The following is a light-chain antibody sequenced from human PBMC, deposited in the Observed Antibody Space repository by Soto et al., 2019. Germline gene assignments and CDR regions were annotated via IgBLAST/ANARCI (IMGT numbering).Light chain of an antibody. CDR1: QSVSST. CDR2: GAS. V-gene: IGKV3-15*01. Sequence: EIVMTQSPATLSVSPGERATVSCRASQSVSSTLAWYQQKPGQAPRLLIYGASTRATGIPARFSGSWSGTEFTLTIGSLQSEDFAVYYCQQYNNWPRTFGQGTKLEIK. CDR3: QQYNNWPRT. J-gene: IGKJ2*01.